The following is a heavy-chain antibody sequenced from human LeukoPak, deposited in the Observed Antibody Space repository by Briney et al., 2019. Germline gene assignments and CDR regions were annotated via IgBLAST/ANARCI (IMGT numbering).Heavy chain of an antibody. CDR1: GFNFANHA. V-gene: IGHV3-23*01. J-gene: IGHJ4*02. CDR3: ARGARSGWFRGDY. D-gene: IGHD6-19*01. Sequence: GGSLRLSCAASGFNFANHAMSWVRQTPGKGLEWVSAISGGGDITYYADSVTGRFTISRDNSKDTLYLEMNRLRAEDTAVYYCARGARSGWFRGDYWGQGTLVTVSS. CDR2: ISGGGDIT.